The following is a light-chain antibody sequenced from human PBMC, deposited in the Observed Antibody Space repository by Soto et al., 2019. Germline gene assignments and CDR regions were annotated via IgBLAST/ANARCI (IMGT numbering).Light chain of an antibody. Sequence: QAVVTQEPSFSVSPGGTVTLTCGLSSGPVFTSSYPNWYQQTPGQAPRTLIFNTNTRSSGVPDRFSGSILGDKAALTITVAQADDDSYYYCLLYFGGGIWVFGGGTKLTVL. V-gene: IGLV8-61*01. CDR3: LLYFGGGIWV. CDR2: NTN. CDR1: SGPVFTSSY. J-gene: IGLJ3*02.